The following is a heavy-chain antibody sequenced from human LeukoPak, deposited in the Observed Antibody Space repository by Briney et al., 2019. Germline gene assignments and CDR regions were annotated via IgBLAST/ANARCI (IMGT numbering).Heavy chain of an antibody. CDR2: VYYSGST. CDR1: GGSISSGGYS. V-gene: IGHV4-30-4*07. J-gene: IGHJ6*03. Sequence: SSETLSLTCTVSGGSISSGGYSWTWIRQPPGKGLECIGHVYYSGSTYYNPSLKSRVTISLDTSKNQFSLKLSSVTAADTAVYYCARGSSSWMDYYMDVWGKGATVTVSS. D-gene: IGHD6-13*01. CDR3: ARGSSSWMDYYMDV.